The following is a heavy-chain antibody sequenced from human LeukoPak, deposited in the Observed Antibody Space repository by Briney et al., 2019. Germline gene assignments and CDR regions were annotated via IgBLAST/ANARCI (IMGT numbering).Heavy chain of an antibody. CDR1: GGSISSSSYY. J-gene: IGHJ3*02. Sequence: PSETLSLTCTVSGGSISSSSYYWGWIRQPPGKGLEWIGSIYYSGGTYYNPSLKSRVTISVDTSKNQFSLKLSSVTAADTAVYYCARGPGIAAAGHAFDIWGQGTMVTVSS. CDR2: IYYSGGT. CDR3: ARGPGIAAAGHAFDI. D-gene: IGHD6-13*01. V-gene: IGHV4-39*07.